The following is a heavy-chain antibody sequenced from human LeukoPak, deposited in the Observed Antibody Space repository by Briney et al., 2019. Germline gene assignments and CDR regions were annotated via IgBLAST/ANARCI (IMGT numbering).Heavy chain of an antibody. D-gene: IGHD1-26*01. Sequence: SETLSLTCSVSGGSIRTYYWSWIRQTPGEGVEWIGYVYYSGTTNYNPSLKGRVTISSDTSKNQFSLNLRSVNVADTAIYYCARHGGSLGYFDSWGQGTLVTVSS. CDR3: ARHGGSLGYFDS. CDR2: VYYSGTT. CDR1: GGSIRTYY. J-gene: IGHJ4*02. V-gene: IGHV4-59*08.